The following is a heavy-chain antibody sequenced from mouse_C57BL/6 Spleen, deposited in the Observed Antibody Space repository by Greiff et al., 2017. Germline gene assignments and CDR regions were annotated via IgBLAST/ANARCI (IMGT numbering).Heavy chain of an antibody. V-gene: IGHV1-59*01. Sequence: QVQLQQPGAELVRPGTSVKLSCKASGYTFTSYWMHWVKQRPGQGLEWIGVIDPSDSYTNYNQKFKGKATLTVDTSSSTAYMQLSSLTSEDSAVYYCAREYGSSYNYAMDYWGQGTSVTVSS. CDR1: GYTFTSYW. J-gene: IGHJ4*01. CDR3: AREYGSSYNYAMDY. D-gene: IGHD1-1*01. CDR2: IDPSDSYT.